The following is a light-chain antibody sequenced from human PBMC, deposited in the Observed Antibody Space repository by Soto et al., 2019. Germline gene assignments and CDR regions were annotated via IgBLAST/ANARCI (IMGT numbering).Light chain of an antibody. Sequence: QSALTQPRSVSGSPGQSVSISCTGTSSDVGAYNYVSWYQQHPGKAPKLMINDVTKRPSGVPDRFSGSKSGNTASLTISGLRAEDEADYYCCSYAGNYVYVFGTGTKLTVL. CDR1: SSDVGAYNY. V-gene: IGLV2-11*01. CDR2: DVT. J-gene: IGLJ1*01. CDR3: CSYAGNYVYV.